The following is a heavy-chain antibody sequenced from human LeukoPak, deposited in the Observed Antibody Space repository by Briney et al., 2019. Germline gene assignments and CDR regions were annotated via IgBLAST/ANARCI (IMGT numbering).Heavy chain of an antibody. CDR2: IIPILGIA. CDR3: ARGGGVVVFYGMDV. CDR1: GGTFSSYA. J-gene: IGHJ6*02. V-gene: IGHV1-69*04. Sequence: ASVKVSCKASGGTFSSYAISWVRQAPGQGLEWMGRIIPILGIANYARKFQGRVTITADKSTSTAYMELSSLRSEDTAVYYCARGGGVVVFYGMDVWGQGTTVTVSS. D-gene: IGHD2-2*01.